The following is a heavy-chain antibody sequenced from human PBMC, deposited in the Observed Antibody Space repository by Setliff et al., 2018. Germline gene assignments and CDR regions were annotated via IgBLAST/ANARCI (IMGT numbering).Heavy chain of an antibody. D-gene: IGHD3-22*01. V-gene: IGHV3-48*04. Sequence: PGGSLRLSCAASGFTFSDYSMNWVRQAPGKGLQWVSYISSASRTIHYADSVKGRFSTSRENAMNSLYLQMNSLRADDTAVYYCARQRYYDTTGKAFDIWGQGTMVTVSS. CDR3: ARQRYYDTTGKAFDI. CDR2: ISSASRTI. J-gene: IGHJ3*02. CDR1: GFTFSDYS.